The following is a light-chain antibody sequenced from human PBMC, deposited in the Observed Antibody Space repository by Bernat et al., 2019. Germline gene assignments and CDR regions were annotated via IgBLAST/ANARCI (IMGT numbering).Light chain of an antibody. CDR3: RSDAGSNNFNV. V-gene: IGLV2-8*01. J-gene: IGLJ1*01. Sequence: QSALTQPPSASGSPGPSVTIPCTGTSSDVGGSNYVSWYQQHPGKAPKPMIYEVSKRPSGVPDRFSGSKSGNTASLTVSGLQAEDEADYYCRSDAGSNNFNVFGTGTKVTVL. CDR1: SSDVGGSNY. CDR2: EVS.